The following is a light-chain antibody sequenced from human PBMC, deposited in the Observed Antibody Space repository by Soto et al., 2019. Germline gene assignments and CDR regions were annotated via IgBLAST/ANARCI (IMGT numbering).Light chain of an antibody. CDR2: DAS. CDR3: QQYSNWPPGT. CDR1: QSVSSN. J-gene: IGKJ1*01. Sequence: EKVMTQSPATLSVSPGEEATLSCRASQSVSSNLAWYQQRPGQAPRLLIYDASTRATGIPARFSGSGSGTEFTLTISSLQSEDFAVYYCQQYSNWPPGTFGQGTKVEIK. V-gene: IGKV3-15*01.